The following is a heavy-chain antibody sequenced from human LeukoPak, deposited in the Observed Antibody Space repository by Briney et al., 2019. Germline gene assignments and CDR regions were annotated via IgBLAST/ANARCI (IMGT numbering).Heavy chain of an antibody. CDR3: AREMIEGGFDY. Sequence: SVNVSRKVSGGTLRSFAISWVRQAPGQGLEWMGGIIPIFGTANYAQKFQGRVKITTHESTSTAYMELSSLRSEDTAVYYCAREMIEGGFDYWGQGTLVTVSS. CDR2: IIPIFGTA. V-gene: IGHV1-69*05. J-gene: IGHJ4*02. D-gene: IGHD3-22*01. CDR1: GGTLRSFA.